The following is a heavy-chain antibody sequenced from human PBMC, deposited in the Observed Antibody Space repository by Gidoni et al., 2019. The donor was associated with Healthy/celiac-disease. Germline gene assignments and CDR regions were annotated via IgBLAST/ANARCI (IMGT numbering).Heavy chain of an antibody. CDR3: AKGRAPSPSGLVDY. J-gene: IGHJ4*02. D-gene: IGHD3-9*01. Sequence: EVQLVESGGGLVQPGGSLRLSCAASGFTFSSYAMSWVRQAPGKGLELVSAISGSGGSTYYADSVKGRFTIARDNSKNTLYLQMNSLRAEYTAVYYCAKGRAPSPSGLVDYWGQGTLVTVSS. V-gene: IGHV3-23*04. CDR2: ISGSGGST. CDR1: GFTFSSYA.